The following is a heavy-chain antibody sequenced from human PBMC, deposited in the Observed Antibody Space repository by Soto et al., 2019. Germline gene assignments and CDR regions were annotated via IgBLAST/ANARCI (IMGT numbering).Heavy chain of an antibody. Sequence: SVKVSCKASGFTFTSSAVPWVRQARGQRLEWIGWIVVGSGNTNYAQKFQERVTITRDMSTSTAYMELSSLRSEDTAVYYCAAGVVVVPPLMAWFYYYGMDVWGQGTTVTVSS. CDR1: GFTFTSSA. CDR3: AAGVVVVPPLMAWFYYYGMDV. CDR2: IVVGSGNT. V-gene: IGHV1-58*01. D-gene: IGHD2-2*01. J-gene: IGHJ6*02.